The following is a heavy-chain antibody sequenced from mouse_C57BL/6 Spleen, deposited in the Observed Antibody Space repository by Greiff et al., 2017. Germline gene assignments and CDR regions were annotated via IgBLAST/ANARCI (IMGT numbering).Heavy chain of an antibody. CDR1: GYTFTSYW. CDR3: ASRLYYAMDY. CDR2: IDPSDSYT. D-gene: IGHD2-12*01. Sequence: VKLQQPGAELVMPGASVKLSCKASGYTFTSYWMHWVKQRPGQGLEWIGEIDPSDSYTNYNQKFKGKSTLTVDKSSSTAYMQLSSLTSEDSAVYYCASRLYYAMDYWGQGTSVTVSS. V-gene: IGHV1-69*01. J-gene: IGHJ4*01.